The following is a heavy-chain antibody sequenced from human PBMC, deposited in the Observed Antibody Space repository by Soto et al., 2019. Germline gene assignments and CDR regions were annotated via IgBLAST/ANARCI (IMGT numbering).Heavy chain of an antibody. V-gene: IGHV3-73*01. Sequence: EVQLVESGGGLVQPGGSLQLSCAASGFTFSGSAMHWVRQASGKGREWMGHSRSKANSYATVSAGSVKGRFTISSDDSKNTAYLQMNSLTTKDTAVYYCARHAPIHSGCYLCNWGQGTMVTVSS. J-gene: IGHJ4*02. D-gene: IGHD6-25*01. CDR2: SRSKANSYAT. CDR3: ARHAPIHSGCYLCN. CDR1: GFTFSGSA.